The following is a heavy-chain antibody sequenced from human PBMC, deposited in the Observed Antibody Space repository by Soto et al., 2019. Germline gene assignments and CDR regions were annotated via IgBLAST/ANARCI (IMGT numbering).Heavy chain of an antibody. V-gene: IGHV4-39*01. Sequence: QLQLQESGPGLVKPSETLSLTCTVSGGSISDNSHCWGWIRQPPGKGLEWIGTFFYNGGTNYNPSLKSRATTSVDTSKNQFSLKLSSVTAADTAVYYCYYGSGRWYVVSWGQGALVTVSS. CDR2: FFYNGGT. CDR1: GGSISDNSHC. CDR3: YYGSGRWYVVS. D-gene: IGHD3-22*01. J-gene: IGHJ4*02.